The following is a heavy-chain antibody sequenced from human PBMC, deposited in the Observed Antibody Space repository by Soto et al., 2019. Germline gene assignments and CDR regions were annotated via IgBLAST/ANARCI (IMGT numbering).Heavy chain of an antibody. CDR1: GFSVGISY. CDR2: MYSGGET. J-gene: IGHJ4*02. D-gene: IGHD2-2*01. V-gene: IGHV3-66*01. Sequence: PGGSLRLSCEGSGFSVGISYMSWVRQVPGKGLEWVSIMYSGGETYYAASVKGRFTISRDNSNNTLYLQMSSLRAEDTAVYYCAKRKYCPSTPCFDYWGQGTQVTVSS. CDR3: AKRKYCPSTPCFDY.